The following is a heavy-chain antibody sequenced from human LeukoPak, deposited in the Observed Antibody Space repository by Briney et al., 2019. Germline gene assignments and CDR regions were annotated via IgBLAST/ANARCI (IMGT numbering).Heavy chain of an antibody. CDR1: GYTFTSYY. J-gene: IGHJ3*02. CDR3: ARDWCSSTSCYKGDAFDI. Sequence: ASVKVSCKASGYTFTSYYMHWVRQAPGQGLEWMGIINPSGGSTSYAQKFQGRVTMTRDTSTSTVHMELSSLRSEDTAVYYCARDWCSSTSCYKGDAFDIWGQGTMVTVSS. D-gene: IGHD2-2*02. V-gene: IGHV1-46*03. CDR2: INPSGGST.